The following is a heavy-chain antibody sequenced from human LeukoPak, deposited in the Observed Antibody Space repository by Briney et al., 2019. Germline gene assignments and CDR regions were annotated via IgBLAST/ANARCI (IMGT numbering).Heavy chain of an antibody. V-gene: IGHV4-38-2*02. D-gene: IGHD3-9*01. Sequence: PSETLSLTCTVSGYSISSGYYWGWIRQPPGKGLEWIGEINHSGSTNYNPSLKSRVTISVDTSKNQFSLKLSSVTAADTAVYYCARAVPGIRYFDWLSGVNGFDYWGQGTLVTVSS. CDR3: ARAVPGIRYFDWLSGVNGFDY. CDR1: GYSISSGYY. CDR2: INHSGST. J-gene: IGHJ4*02.